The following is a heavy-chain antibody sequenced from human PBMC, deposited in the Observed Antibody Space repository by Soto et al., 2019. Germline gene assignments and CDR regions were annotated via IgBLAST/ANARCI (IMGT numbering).Heavy chain of an antibody. D-gene: IGHD2-15*01. CDR3: AREGRRYCSGGSCRLGKYNWFDP. CDR1: GGSISSYY. V-gene: IGHV4-59*01. J-gene: IGHJ5*02. Sequence: SETLSLTCTVSGGSISSYYWSWIRQPPGKGLEWIGYIYYSGSTNYNPSLKSRVTISVDTSKNQFSLKLSSVTAADTAVYYCAREGRRYCSGGSCRLGKYNWFDPWGQGTLVTVSS. CDR2: IYYSGST.